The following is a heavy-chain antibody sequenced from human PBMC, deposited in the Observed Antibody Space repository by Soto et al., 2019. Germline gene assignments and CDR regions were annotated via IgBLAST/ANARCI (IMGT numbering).Heavy chain of an antibody. CDR3: ARVSGSYYYGMDV. CDR2: IYHSGST. V-gene: IGHV4-4*02. CDR1: GGSISSSNW. Sequence: QVQLQESGPGLVKPSGTLSLTCAVSGGSISSSNWCSWVRQTPGKWLEWIGEIYHSGSTNYNPSLQSRVTISVDKSKNQFSLKLSSVTAADTAVYYCARVSGSYYYGMDVWGQGTTVTVSS. J-gene: IGHJ6*02. D-gene: IGHD1-26*01.